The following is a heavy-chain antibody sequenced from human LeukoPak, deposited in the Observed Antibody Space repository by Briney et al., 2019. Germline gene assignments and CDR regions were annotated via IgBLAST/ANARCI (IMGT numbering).Heavy chain of an antibody. D-gene: IGHD6-13*01. Sequence: PGGSLRLSCAASGFTFSSYAMSWVRQAPGKGLEWVSAISGSGGSTYYADPVKGRFTISRDNSKNTLYLQMNSLRAEDTAVYYCATAAGIAAAGTLNWFDPWGQGTLVTVSS. V-gene: IGHV3-23*01. CDR3: ATAAGIAAAGTLNWFDP. J-gene: IGHJ5*02. CDR2: ISGSGGST. CDR1: GFTFSSYA.